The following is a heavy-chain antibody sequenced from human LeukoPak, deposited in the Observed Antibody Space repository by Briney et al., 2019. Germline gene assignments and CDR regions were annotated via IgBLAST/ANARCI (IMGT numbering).Heavy chain of an antibody. CDR1: GYTFTGYY. CDR3: ARDPTNTTSWLLGGMIDP. D-gene: IGHD6-13*01. V-gene: IGHV1-2*02. Sequence: ASVKVSCKASGYTFTGYYMHRVRQAPGQGLEWMGWINPNTGGATCAQKFQARVTMTRDTSITTAYMEVRGLKSDDTAVYYCARDPTNTTSWLLGGMIDPWGQGTLVTVSS. J-gene: IGHJ5*02. CDR2: INPNTGGA.